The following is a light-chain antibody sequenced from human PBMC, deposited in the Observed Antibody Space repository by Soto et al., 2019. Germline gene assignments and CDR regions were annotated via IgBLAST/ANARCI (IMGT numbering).Light chain of an antibody. V-gene: IGKV1-39*01. CDR1: QSVSRY. CDR3: QQSYITTHIS. J-gene: IGKJ5*01. CDR2: AAS. Sequence: DVQMTQSPSSLSALVGDRVTITCRASQSVSRYLNWYQHKPGKAPKLLINAASNLRSGVPSRFSGSGSGTDFTLTIDGLQPEDFAVYYCQQSYITTHISFGQGTRLELK.